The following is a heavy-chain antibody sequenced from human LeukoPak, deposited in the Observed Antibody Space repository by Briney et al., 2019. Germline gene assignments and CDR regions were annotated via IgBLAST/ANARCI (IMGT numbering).Heavy chain of an antibody. V-gene: IGHV4-61*01. D-gene: IGHD2-15*01. J-gene: IGHJ4*02. CDR1: GGSISSANYY. CDR2: IYYSGST. Sequence: SETLSLTCTVSGGSISSANYYWSWIRQPPGKGLEWIGYIYYSGSTNYNPSLKSRVTISVDTSKNQFSLKLSSVTAADTAVYYCARVLRYCSGGSCARGFAVFDYWGQGTLVTVSS. CDR3: ARVLRYCSGGSCARGFAVFDY.